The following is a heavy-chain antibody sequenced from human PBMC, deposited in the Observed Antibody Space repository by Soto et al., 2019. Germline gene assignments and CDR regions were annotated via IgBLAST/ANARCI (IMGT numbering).Heavy chain of an antibody. J-gene: IGHJ4*02. CDR2: IYYSGST. CDR1: GGSISSGGYY. D-gene: IGHD3-10*01. CDR3: ARQIWFGELSGVVSSVLDY. Sequence: QVQLQESGPGLVKPSQTLSLTCTVSGGSISSGGYYWSWIRQHPGKGLEWIGYIYYSGSTYYNPSLKSRVTISVDTSKNQFSLKMSSVTAADTAVYYCARQIWFGELSGVVSSVLDYWGQGTLVTVSS. V-gene: IGHV4-31*03.